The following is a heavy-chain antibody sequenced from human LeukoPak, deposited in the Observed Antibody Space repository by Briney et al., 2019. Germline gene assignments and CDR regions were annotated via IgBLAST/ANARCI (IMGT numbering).Heavy chain of an antibody. CDR1: GFTFSSYG. CDR3: ARDQVFLDYYGSGSYYFDY. CDR2: ISSSSSYI. V-gene: IGHV3-21*01. Sequence: GGSLRLSCAASGFTFSSYGMHWVRQAPGKGLEWVSSISSSSSYIYYADSVKGRFTISRDNAKNSLYLEMNSLRAEDTAVYYCARDQVFLDYYGSGSYYFDYWGQGTLVTVSS. J-gene: IGHJ4*02. D-gene: IGHD3-10*01.